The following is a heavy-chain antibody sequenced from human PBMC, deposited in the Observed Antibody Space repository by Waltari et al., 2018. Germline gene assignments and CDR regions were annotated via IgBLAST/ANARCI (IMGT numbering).Heavy chain of an antibody. Sequence: QVQLQESGPGLVKPSETLSLTCTVPGGSISNYYWSWIRQPPGKGLEWIGYIYYSGSTNYKPSLKSRVTMSVDASKNQFSLKLSSVTAADTAVYYCARVRYGSSVFDYWGQGTLVAVSS. CDR1: GGSISNYY. CDR2: IYYSGST. D-gene: IGHD3-22*01. J-gene: IGHJ4*02. CDR3: ARVRYGSSVFDY. V-gene: IGHV4-59*01.